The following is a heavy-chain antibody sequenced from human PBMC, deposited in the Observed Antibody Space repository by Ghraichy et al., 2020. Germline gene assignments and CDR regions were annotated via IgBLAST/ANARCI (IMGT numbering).Heavy chain of an antibody. V-gene: IGHV3-23*01. CDR3: ANSGGFYDFWSGYAEYYYYMDV. J-gene: IGHJ6*03. CDR2: ISGSGGST. CDR1: GFTFSSYA. D-gene: IGHD3-3*01. Sequence: GGSLRLSCAASGFTFSSYAMSWVRQAPGKGLEWVSAISGSGGSTYYADSVKGRFTISRDNSKNTLYLQMNSLRAEDTAVYYCANSGGFYDFWSGYAEYYYYMDVWGKGTTVTVSS.